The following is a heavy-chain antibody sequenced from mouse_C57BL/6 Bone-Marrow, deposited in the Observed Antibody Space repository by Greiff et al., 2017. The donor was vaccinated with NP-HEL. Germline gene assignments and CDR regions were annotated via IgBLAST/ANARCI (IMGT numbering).Heavy chain of an antibody. D-gene: IGHD2-3*01. V-gene: IGHV1-59*01. CDR1: GYTFTSYW. CDR3: ARGGDYDGYYV. CDR2: IDPSDSYT. J-gene: IGHJ2*01. Sequence: QVQLQQPGAELVRPGTSVKLSCKASGYTFTSYWMHWVKQRPGQGLEWIGVIDPSDSYTNYNQKFKGKATLTVDTSSSTAYMQLSSLTSEDSAVYYCARGGDYDGYYVGGQGTTLTVSS.